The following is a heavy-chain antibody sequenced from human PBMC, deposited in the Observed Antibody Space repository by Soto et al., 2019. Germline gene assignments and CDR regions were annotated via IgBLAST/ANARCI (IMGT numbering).Heavy chain of an antibody. D-gene: IGHD1-26*01. CDR2: VYSTGGV. J-gene: IGHJ6*02. CDR3: ARDLSGTGLDI. CDR1: GDSIGRFY. Sequence: QLQLHESGPGLVKPSETLSLTCNVSGDSIGRFYWSWIRQSAGKGLEWIGRVYSTGGVTYNPALKGRVTISLDRSNNHVSLEMNSVTAEDTAVYFCARDLSGTGLDIWGRGTRVSVSS. V-gene: IGHV4-4*07.